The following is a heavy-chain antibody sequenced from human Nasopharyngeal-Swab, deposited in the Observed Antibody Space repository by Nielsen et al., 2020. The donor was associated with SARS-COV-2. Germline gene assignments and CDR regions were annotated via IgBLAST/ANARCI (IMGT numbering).Heavy chain of an antibody. Sequence: WIRQPPGKGLEGVAVISYDGSNKYYADSVKGRFTISRDNSKNTPYLQMNSLRAEDTAVYYCARVRKDCSSTSCYTSDYWGQGTLVTVSS. J-gene: IGHJ4*02. CDR2: ISYDGSNK. V-gene: IGHV3-30-3*01. D-gene: IGHD2-2*02. CDR3: ARVRKDCSSTSCYTSDY.